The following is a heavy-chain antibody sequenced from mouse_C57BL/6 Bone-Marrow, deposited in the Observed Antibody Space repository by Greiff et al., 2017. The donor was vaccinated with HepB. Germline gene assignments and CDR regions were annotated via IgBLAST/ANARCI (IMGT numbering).Heavy chain of an antibody. J-gene: IGHJ1*03. D-gene: IGHD2-3*01. CDR2: SRNKANDYTT. CDR1: GFTFSDFY. V-gene: IGHV7-1*01. Sequence: EVKLMESGGGLVQSGRSLRLSCATSGFTFSDFYMEWVRQAPGKGLEWIAASRNKANDYTTEYSASVKVRFIVSRVISQSILYLQMNALRAEDTAIYYCARDAWGYDGYHWYFDVWGTGTTVTVSS. CDR3: ARDAWGYDGYHWYFDV.